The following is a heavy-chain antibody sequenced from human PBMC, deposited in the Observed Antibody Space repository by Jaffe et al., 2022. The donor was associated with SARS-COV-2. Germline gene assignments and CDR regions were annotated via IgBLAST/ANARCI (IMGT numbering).Heavy chain of an antibody. V-gene: IGHV4-34*01. Sequence: QVELQQWGAGLLKPSETLSLTCGVYDGSLSGYYWNWIRQPPGKGLEWIGEISHSGSTKYNPSLKSRVTISLDTSKTQFSLRLSSVTAADTAVYYCARGLRVGGSYWGGGGSYRMDVWGKGTTVTVSS. CDR1: DGSLSGYY. CDR2: ISHSGST. CDR3: ARGLRVGGSYWGGGGSYRMDV. D-gene: IGHD1-26*01. J-gene: IGHJ6*03.